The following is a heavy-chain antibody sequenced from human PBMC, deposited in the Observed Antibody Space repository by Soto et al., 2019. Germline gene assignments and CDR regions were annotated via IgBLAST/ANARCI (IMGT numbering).Heavy chain of an antibody. Sequence: ETLSLTCAVYVGSFSGYSWSWIRQRPGKGLEWIGEINHIGSTNYNPSLKSRVTISVDTSKNQFSLKLSSVTAADTAVYYCARGDELRFLEWLYPADGWFDYWGQGTLVTVSS. D-gene: IGHD3-3*01. CDR1: VGSFSGYS. CDR3: ARGDELRFLEWLYPADGWFDY. J-gene: IGHJ4*02. CDR2: INHIGST. V-gene: IGHV4-34*01.